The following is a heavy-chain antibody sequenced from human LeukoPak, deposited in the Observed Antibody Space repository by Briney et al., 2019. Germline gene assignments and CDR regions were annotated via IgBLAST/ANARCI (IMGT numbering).Heavy chain of an antibody. J-gene: IGHJ3*02. CDR2: VDPEDGET. CDR1: GYTFTDYY. V-gene: IGHV1-69-2*01. CDR3: ATIPLNLSTSRYKGHAFDI. D-gene: IGHD2-2*02. Sequence: ASVKVSCKVSGYTFTDYYMHWVQQAPGKGLEWMGLVDPEDGETIYAEKFQGRVTITADTSTDTAYMELSSLRSEDTVVYYCATIPLNLSTSRYKGHAFDIWGQGTMVTVSS.